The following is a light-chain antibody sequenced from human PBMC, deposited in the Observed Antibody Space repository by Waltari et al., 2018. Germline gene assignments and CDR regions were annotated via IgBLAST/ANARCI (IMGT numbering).Light chain of an antibody. J-gene: IGLJ3*02. CDR3: DSYAGSGTWV. CDR2: EGN. CDR1: SSDVGTYNF. Sequence: QSALTQPASVSGSPGQSITISCTGTSSDVGTYNFSSWYQQNPGKAPKLMSYEGNKRPSGVSNRFSGSKAGNTASLTISGLQAEDESDYYCDSYAGSGTWVFGGGTKLTVL. V-gene: IGLV2-23*01.